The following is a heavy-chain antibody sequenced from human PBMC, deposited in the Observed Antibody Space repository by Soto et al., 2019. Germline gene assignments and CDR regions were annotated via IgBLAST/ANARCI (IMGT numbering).Heavy chain of an antibody. CDR2: IYYSGST. J-gene: IGHJ4*02. V-gene: IGHV4-59*01. CDR3: ARDSGWYKGFDH. Sequence: QVQLQESGPGLVKPSETLPLTCTVSGGSISSYYWSWIRQPPGKGLEWIGYIYYSGSTNYNPSLKGRVTMSVDPSKNQFPLKLSAVTAADTAVYYCARDSGWYKGFDHWGQGTLVTVSS. D-gene: IGHD6-19*01. CDR1: GGSISSYY.